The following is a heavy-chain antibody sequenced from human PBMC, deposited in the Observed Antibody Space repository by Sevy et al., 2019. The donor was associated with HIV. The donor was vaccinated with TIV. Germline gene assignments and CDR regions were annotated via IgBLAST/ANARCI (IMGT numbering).Heavy chain of an antibody. Sequence: GGSPRLSCVASGFMFNRYSMNWVRQAPGTGLEWLSYINSGSGAISYADSVKGRFTISRDNAKNSLYLQMNSLRVEDTAVYYCVRTLSGTFRYDDYWGQGTLVTVS. CDR3: VRTLSGTFRYDDY. J-gene: IGHJ4*02. CDR1: GFMFNRYS. D-gene: IGHD3-16*02. V-gene: IGHV3-48*01. CDR2: INSGSGAI.